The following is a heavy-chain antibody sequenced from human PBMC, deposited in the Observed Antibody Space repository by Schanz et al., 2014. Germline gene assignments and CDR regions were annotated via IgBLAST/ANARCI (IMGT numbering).Heavy chain of an antibody. D-gene: IGHD3-9*01. CDR1: GYTFTTYA. J-gene: IGHJ5*02. CDR3: AKAEYDSLTDSYTRLDP. V-gene: IGHV1-18*01. CDR2: ISVYTGNT. Sequence: QVQLVQSGPEVKKPGASVRVSCKASGYTFTTYAMSWVRQAPGQGLEWVGWISVYTGNTKYGQKVQGRVTMTADTSTNTAYMELRSLRSDDTAVYYCAKAEYDSLTDSYTRLDPWGQGTLXTVSS.